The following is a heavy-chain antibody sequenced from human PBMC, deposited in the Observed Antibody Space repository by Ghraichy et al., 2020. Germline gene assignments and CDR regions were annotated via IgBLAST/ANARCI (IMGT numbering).Heavy chain of an antibody. CDR1: GFTFSSYW. D-gene: IGHD2-2*01. CDR2: IKQDGSEK. CDR3: ASRIVVVPAASDNWFDP. J-gene: IGHJ5*02. Sequence: GGSLRLSCAASGFTFSSYWMSWVRQAPGKGLEWVANIKQDGSEKYYVDSVKGRFTISRDNAKNSLYLQMNSLRAEDTAVYYCASRIVVVPAASDNWFDPWGQGTLVTVSS. V-gene: IGHV3-7*01.